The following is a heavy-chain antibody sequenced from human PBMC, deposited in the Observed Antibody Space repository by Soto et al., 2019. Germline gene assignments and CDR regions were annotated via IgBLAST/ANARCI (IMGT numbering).Heavy chain of an antibody. CDR3: ARDRAVATIPMDV. Sequence: QVQLVESGGGLVKPGGSLRLSCAASGFTFSDYYMSWIRQAPGKGLEWASYISGTSTYTNYADSVKGRFTISRDNAKNSLYLQMNSLRAEDTAVYYCARDRAVATIPMDVWGQGTTVTVSS. J-gene: IGHJ6*02. D-gene: IGHD5-12*01. CDR1: GFTFSDYY. CDR2: ISGTSTYT. V-gene: IGHV3-11*06.